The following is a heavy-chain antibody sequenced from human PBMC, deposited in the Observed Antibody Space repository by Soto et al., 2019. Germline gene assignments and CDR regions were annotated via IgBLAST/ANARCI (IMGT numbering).Heavy chain of an antibody. CDR3: ARDLDTFYSDASGYYFGY. V-gene: IGHV3-30*04. CDR1: GFFFRNYA. J-gene: IGHJ4*02. D-gene: IGHD3-22*01. Sequence: GGSLRLSCAASGFFFRNYAMHWVRQTPGKGLEWVAVISFDGSDKYYADSVKGRFTISRDNSKDTLYLQLNSPRADDTAVYYCARDLDTFYSDASGYYFGYWGQGTLVTVSS. CDR2: ISFDGSDK.